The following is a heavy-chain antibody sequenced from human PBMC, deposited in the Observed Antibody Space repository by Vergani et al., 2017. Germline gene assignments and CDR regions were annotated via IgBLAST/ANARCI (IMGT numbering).Heavy chain of an antibody. CDR2: IIPIFGTA. Sequence: QVQLVQSGAEVKKPGSSVKVSCKASGGTFSSYAISWVRQAPGQGLEWMGGIIPIFGTANYAQKFQGRVTITADESTSTAYMERSSLRSEDTAVYYCARAYGDYDPYWYFDLWGRGTLVTVSS. J-gene: IGHJ2*01. CDR1: GGTFSSYA. V-gene: IGHV1-69*01. D-gene: IGHD4-17*01. CDR3: ARAYGDYDPYWYFDL.